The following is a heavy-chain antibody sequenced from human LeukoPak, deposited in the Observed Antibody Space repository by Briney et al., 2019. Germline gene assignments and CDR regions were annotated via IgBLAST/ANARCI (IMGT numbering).Heavy chain of an antibody. CDR3: ASGYGYDSSGYYYDY. CDR2: IFYSGST. J-gene: IGHJ4*02. CDR1: GDSISINYN. Sequence: SETLSLTCTVSGDSISINYNWGWIRQPPGKGLEWIGSIFYSGSTNYNPSLKSRVTISVDTSKNQFSLKLSSVTAADTAVYYCASGYGYDSSGYYYDYWGQGTLVTVSS. D-gene: IGHD3-22*01. V-gene: IGHV4-38-2*02.